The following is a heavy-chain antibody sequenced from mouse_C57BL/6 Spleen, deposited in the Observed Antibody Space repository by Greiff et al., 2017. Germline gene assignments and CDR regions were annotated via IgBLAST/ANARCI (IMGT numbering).Heavy chain of an antibody. CDR3: TTYGGYFRFDY. CDR1: GFNIKDDY. V-gene: IGHV14-4*01. Sequence: EVQLQQSGAELVRPGASVKLSCTASGFNIKDDYMHWVKQGPEQGLEWIGWIDPGSGDTEYAEKFQGKGTITADKSSNTAYMQLSSLTSEDTAIYYCTTYGGYFRFDYWGQGTLLTVSS. D-gene: IGHD2-3*01. J-gene: IGHJ2*01. CDR2: IDPGSGDT.